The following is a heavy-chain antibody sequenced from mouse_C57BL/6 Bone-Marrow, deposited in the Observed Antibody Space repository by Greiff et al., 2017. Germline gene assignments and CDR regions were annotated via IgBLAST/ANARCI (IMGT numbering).Heavy chain of an antibody. Sequence: QVQLQQPGAELVRPGTSVKLSCKASGYTFTSYWMHWVKQRPGQGLEWIGVIDPSDSYTNYNQKFKGKDTLTVDTSSSTAYMQLSSLTSEDSAVYYCASASGTWFAYWGQGTLVTVSA. CDR1: GYTFTSYW. V-gene: IGHV1-59*01. D-gene: IGHD6-1*01. CDR2: IDPSDSYT. CDR3: ASASGTWFAY. J-gene: IGHJ3*01.